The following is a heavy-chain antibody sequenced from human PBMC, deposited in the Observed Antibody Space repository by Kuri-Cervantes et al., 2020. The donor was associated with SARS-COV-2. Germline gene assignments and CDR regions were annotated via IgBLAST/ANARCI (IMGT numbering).Heavy chain of an antibody. J-gene: IGHJ4*02. D-gene: IGHD1-26*01. CDR3: ARGWDAPGYFDY. CDR1: GGSISSSSYY. V-gene: IGHV4-39*07. CDR2: IYYSGST. Sequence: SETLSLTCTVSGGSISSSSYYWGWIRQPPGKGLEWIGSIYYSGSTYYNPSLKSRVTISVDTSKNQFSLKLSSVTAADTAVYYYARGWDAPGYFDYWGQGTLVTVSS.